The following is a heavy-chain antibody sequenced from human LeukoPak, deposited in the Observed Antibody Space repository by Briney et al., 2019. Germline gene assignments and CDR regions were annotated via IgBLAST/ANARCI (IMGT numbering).Heavy chain of an antibody. CDR2: IRQDGSDK. CDR3: ARDWHWGSDY. J-gene: IGHJ4*02. D-gene: IGHD7-27*01. Sequence: PGGSLRLSCAASGFTFRGFWMTWVRQAPGKGLEWVANIRQDGSDKNCVDSVKGRFTISRDNAKNSLYLQMNNLRVEDTAVYYCARDWHWGSDYWGQGTLVTVSS. CDR1: GFTFRGFW. V-gene: IGHV3-7*05.